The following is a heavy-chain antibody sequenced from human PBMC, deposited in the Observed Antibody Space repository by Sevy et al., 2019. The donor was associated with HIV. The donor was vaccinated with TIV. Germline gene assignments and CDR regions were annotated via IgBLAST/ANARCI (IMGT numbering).Heavy chain of an antibody. CDR1: GFTVSSNY. Sequence: GGSLRLSCVASGFTVSSNYMSWVRQAPGKGLEWVSVIYSGGSTYYADSVKGRFTISRDNSKNTLYLQMNSLRAEDTAVYYCARVSAGYGSGLNYYYGMDVWGQGTTVTVS. CDR3: ARVSAGYGSGLNYYYGMDV. CDR2: IYSGGST. D-gene: IGHD3-10*01. J-gene: IGHJ6*02. V-gene: IGHV3-53*01.